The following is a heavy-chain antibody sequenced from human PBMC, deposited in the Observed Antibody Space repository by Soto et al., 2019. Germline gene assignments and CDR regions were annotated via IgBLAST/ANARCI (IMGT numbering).Heavy chain of an antibody. J-gene: IGHJ6*02. CDR1: GDSVSSNSAA. CDR2: TYYRSKWYN. Sequence: SQTLSLTCAISGDSVSSNSAAWNWIRQSPSRGLEWLGRTYYRSKWYNDYAVSVKSRITINPDTSKNQFSLQLNSVTPEDTAVYYCARLKILERRYYYYHGMDVWGQGTTVTVSS. D-gene: IGHD1-1*01. CDR3: ARLKILERRYYYYHGMDV. V-gene: IGHV6-1*01.